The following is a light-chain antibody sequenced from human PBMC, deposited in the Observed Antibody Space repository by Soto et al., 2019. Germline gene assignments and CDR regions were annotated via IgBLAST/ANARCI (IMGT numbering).Light chain of an antibody. J-gene: IGLJ1*01. Sequence: QSVLTQPASVSASPGQSITISCTGTSSDVGAYNYVSWYQQHPGKAPKLMIYEVDNRPSGVSNRFSGSKSGSTASLTISGLQAEDEADYYCSSYTSSSNLAYVFGTGTKLTVL. V-gene: IGLV2-14*01. CDR1: SSDVGAYNY. CDR3: SSYTSSSNLAYV. CDR2: EVD.